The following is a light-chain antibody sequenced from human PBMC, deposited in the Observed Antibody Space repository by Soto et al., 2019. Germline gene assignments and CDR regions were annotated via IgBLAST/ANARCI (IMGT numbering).Light chain of an antibody. V-gene: IGKV1-16*01. Sequence: DIQMTQSPSSLSASLGDRVTITCRASQSISNFLNWVQHKPGNAPKVLISAASTLQSGVPSRFSGSGSGTDFTLTISSLHPDDFATYYCQQYNSYSPTFGQGTRVEIK. CDR2: AAS. CDR3: QQYNSYSPT. J-gene: IGKJ1*01. CDR1: QSISNF.